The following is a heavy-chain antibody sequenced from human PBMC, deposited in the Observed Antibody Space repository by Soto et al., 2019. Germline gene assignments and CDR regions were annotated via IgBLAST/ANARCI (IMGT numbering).Heavy chain of an antibody. CDR2: INPSGGST. CDR1: GYTFTSYY. Sequence: ASVKVSCKASGYTFTSYYMHWVRQAPGQGLEWMGIINPSGGSTSYAQKFQGRVTMTRDTSTSTVYMELSSLRSEDTAVYYCASDFIAVAGTHYYYYYGMDVWGQGTTVTVSS. V-gene: IGHV1-46*01. CDR3: ASDFIAVAGTHYYYYYGMDV. D-gene: IGHD6-19*01. J-gene: IGHJ6*02.